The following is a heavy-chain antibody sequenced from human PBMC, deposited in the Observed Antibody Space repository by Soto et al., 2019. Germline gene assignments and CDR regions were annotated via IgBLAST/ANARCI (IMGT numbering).Heavy chain of an antibody. CDR3: ARESGGATATLDYYYFYMDV. Sequence: VQLVQSGAEVRKPGASVKVSCKSSGDSFNDYYIHWVRQAPGQGLEWMRWINPNGGVTKYAQKFQGWVTMTRDTSIRTVYMELSRLRSDDTVVYYCARESGGATATLDYYYFYMDVWGKGTTVTVSS. CDR1: GDSFNDYY. V-gene: IGHV1-2*04. D-gene: IGHD5-12*01. CDR2: INPNGGVT. J-gene: IGHJ6*03.